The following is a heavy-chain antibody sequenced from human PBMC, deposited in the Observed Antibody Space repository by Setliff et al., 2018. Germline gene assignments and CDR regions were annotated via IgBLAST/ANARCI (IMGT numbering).Heavy chain of an antibody. CDR2: IYPGDSDT. CDR1: EYSFTTYW. CDR3: ARRNTAMVYGFDI. V-gene: IGHV5-51*01. Sequence: GESLKISCKASEYSFTTYWIGWVRQMPGKGLEWMGIIYPGDSDTRYSPSFQGQVTIPADKSINTAYLQWSSLKASDTAMYYCARRNTAMVYGFDIWGQGTMVTVSS. D-gene: IGHD5-18*01. J-gene: IGHJ3*02.